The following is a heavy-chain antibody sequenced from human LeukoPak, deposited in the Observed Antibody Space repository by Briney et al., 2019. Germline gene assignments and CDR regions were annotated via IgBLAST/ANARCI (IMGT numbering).Heavy chain of an antibody. D-gene: IGHD3-22*01. CDR2: IYSGGST. CDR3: ARDRYDSSGYSLDY. CDR1: GFTLNYRY. V-gene: IGHV3-66*01. J-gene: IGHJ4*02. Sequence: GGSLRLSCAASGFTLNYRYMTWVRQAPGKGLEWVSSIYSGGSTYYADSVKGRFTISRDNSKNTLYLQTNNLRVEDTAVYYCARDRYDSSGYSLDYWGLGTLVTVSS.